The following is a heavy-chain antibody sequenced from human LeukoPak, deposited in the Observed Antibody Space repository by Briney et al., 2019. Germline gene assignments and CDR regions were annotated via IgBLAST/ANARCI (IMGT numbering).Heavy chain of an antibody. CDR1: GFTFSSYS. J-gene: IGHJ3*02. V-gene: IGHV3-48*04. CDR3: ARVGDVAWYSSGWYGAFDI. CDR2: ISSSSSTI. D-gene: IGHD6-19*01. Sequence: GGSLRLSCAASGFTFSSYSMNWVRQAPGKGLEWVSYISSSSSTIYYADSVKGRFTISRDNAKNSLYLRMNSLRAEDTAVYYCARVGDVAWYSSGWYGAFDIWGQGTMVTVSS.